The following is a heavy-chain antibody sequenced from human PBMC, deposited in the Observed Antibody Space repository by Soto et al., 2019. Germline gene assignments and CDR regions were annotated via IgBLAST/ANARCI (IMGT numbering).Heavy chain of an antibody. CDR2: IIPIFGTA. D-gene: IGHD3-16*02. CDR3: ARDRGNYYDYVWGSYRWVAAFDI. CDR1: GGTFSSYA. J-gene: IGHJ3*02. Sequence: ASVKVSCKASGGTFSSYAISWVRQAPGQGLEWMGGIIPIFGTANYAQKFQGRVTITADESTSTAYMELSSLRSEDTAVYYCARDRGNYYDYVWGSYRWVAAFDIWGQGTMVTVSS. V-gene: IGHV1-69*13.